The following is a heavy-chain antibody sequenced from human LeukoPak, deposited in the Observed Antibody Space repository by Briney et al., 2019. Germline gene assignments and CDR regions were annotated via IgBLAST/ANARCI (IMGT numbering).Heavy chain of an antibody. CDR3: ARAFGVVIYFDY. Sequence: SETLSLTCTVSGYSISSGSYWGWIRQPPGKGLEWIGSIHHSGSIYNNPSLKSRVTISVDTSKNQFSLKLSSVTAADTAVYYCARAFGVVIYFDYWGQGTLVTVSS. CDR2: IHHSGSI. V-gene: IGHV4-38-2*02. J-gene: IGHJ4*02. CDR1: GYSISSGSY. D-gene: IGHD3-3*01.